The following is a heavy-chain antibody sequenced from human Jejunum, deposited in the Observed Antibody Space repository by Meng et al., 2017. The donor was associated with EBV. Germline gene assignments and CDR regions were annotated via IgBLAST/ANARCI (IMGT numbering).Heavy chain of an antibody. Sequence: QVQLEQSGVEVKKPGASVKVSCKASGYTFTSYGITWVCQAPGQGLEWMGWINTNTGNSMYAQGFTGRFVFSLDTSVSTAYLQISSLKAEDTAVYYCARFDWLAHHWGQGTLVTVDS. V-gene: IGHV7-4-1*02. CDR1: GYTFTSYG. J-gene: IGHJ5*02. D-gene: IGHD3-9*01. CDR2: INTNTGNS. CDR3: ARFDWLAHH.